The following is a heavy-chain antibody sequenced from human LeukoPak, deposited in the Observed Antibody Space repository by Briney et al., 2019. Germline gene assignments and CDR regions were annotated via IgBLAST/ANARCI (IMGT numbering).Heavy chain of an antibody. D-gene: IGHD4-23*01. V-gene: IGHV4-34*01. CDR2: INHSGST. Sequence: SETLSLTCAVYGGSFSGYYWSWIRQPPGKGLEWIGEINHSGSTNYNPSLKSRVTISVDRSKNQFSLKLSSVTAADTAVYYCARVVAVVRSVDYWGQGTLVTVSS. CDR3: ARVVAVVRSVDY. J-gene: IGHJ4*02. CDR1: GGSFSGYY.